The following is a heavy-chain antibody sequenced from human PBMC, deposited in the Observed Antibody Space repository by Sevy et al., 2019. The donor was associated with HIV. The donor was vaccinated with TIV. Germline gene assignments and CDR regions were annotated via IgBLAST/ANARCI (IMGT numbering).Heavy chain of an antibody. J-gene: IGHJ5*02. CDR3: ARAAGRFDA. CDR2: ISTSTSTTTI. V-gene: IGHV3-11*01. CDR1: GFTFIDYN. Sequence: GGSLRLSCAASGFTFIDYNLSWIRQAPGKGLEWVSYISTSTSTTTIYYADSVKGRFTISRDNAKNSIYLQMNSLRVDDTAVYYCARAAGRFDAWGQGTLVTVSS.